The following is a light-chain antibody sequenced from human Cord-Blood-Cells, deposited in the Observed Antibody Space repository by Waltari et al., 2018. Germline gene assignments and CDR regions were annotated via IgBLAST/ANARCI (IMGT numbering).Light chain of an antibody. J-gene: IGKJ2*01. Sequence: DIQMTQSPSTLSASVGDRVTITCRASQSISSWLAWYQQKPGKAPKLLIYRASSLESGVPSRFSGSGSGTEFTLTISSLQPDDFATYYCQQYNSYPYTFGQGTKLEIK. CDR2: RAS. V-gene: IGKV1-5*03. CDR3: QQYNSYPYT. CDR1: QSISSW.